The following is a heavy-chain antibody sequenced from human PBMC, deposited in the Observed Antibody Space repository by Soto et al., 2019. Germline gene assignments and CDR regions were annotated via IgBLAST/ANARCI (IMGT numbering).Heavy chain of an antibody. V-gene: IGHV4-30-2*01. CDR3: ARDQYYDILTGYLGAFEI. Sequence: SETLSLTCAVSGGSISSGGYSWSWIRQPPGKGQEWIGYRYHSGSTYYNPSLKSRVTILIDRSKNQFSLKLSSVTPEDTAVYYCARDQYYDILTGYLGAFEIWGQGTMVT. CDR1: GGSISSGGYS. J-gene: IGHJ3*02. CDR2: RYHSGST. D-gene: IGHD3-9*01.